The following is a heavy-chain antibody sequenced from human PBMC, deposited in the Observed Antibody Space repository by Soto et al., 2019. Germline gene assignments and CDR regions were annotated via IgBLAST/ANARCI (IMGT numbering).Heavy chain of an antibody. D-gene: IGHD2-2*01. V-gene: IGHV1-69*01. CDR3: AREAPYCTSAICPKLYDMDV. CDR2: IIPILNSP. CDR1: GGTFGSYA. Sequence: QVQLVQSGAEVKKPGSSVKVSCKASGGTFGSYAITWVRRAPGQGLEWLGGIIPILNSPAYAQKFQARVVITADDITNTAYMELNSLRFDDTAVYYCAREAPYCTSAICPKLYDMDVWGQGTTVTVAS. J-gene: IGHJ6*02.